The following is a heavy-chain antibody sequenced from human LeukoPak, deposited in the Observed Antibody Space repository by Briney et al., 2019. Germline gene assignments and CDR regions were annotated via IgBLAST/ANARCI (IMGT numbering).Heavy chain of an antibody. D-gene: IGHD1-26*01. J-gene: IGHJ4*02. CDR3: ARAGKWQRHHFDY. CDR1: GYTFTGYY. Sequence: ASVKVSCKASGYTFTGYYMHWVRQAPGQGLEWMGWINPNSGGTNYAQKFQGRVTMTRDTSISTAYMELSRLRSDDTAVYYCARAGKWQRHHFDYWGQGTLVTVSS. CDR2: INPNSGGT. V-gene: IGHV1-2*02.